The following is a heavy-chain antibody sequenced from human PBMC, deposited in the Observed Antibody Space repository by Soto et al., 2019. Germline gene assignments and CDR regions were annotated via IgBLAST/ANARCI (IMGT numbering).Heavy chain of an antibody. V-gene: IGHV5-51*01. CDR2: IHAGDSDT. CDR1: GYSFTSYW. Sequence: GESLKISCKGSGYSFTSYWISWVRQMPGKGLEWMGSIHAGDSDTRYSPSFQGQVTMSADKSITTAYLQWSSLKAADSAIYYCARRGSRDFGVDYWGQGTLVTVSS. D-gene: IGHD3-3*01. J-gene: IGHJ4*02. CDR3: ARRGSRDFGVDY.